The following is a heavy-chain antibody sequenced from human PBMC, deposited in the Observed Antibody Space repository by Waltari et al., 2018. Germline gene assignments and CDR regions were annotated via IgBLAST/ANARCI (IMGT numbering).Heavy chain of an antibody. Sequence: QVQLQESGPGLVKPSETLSLTCTVSGGSISSYYWSWIRQPPGKGLEWIGYIYYSGSANYNPSLKSRVTISVATSKNQFSLKLSSVPAADTAVYCGARAGGNSNFYYFDYWGQGTLVTVSS. J-gene: IGHJ4*02. CDR2: IYYSGSA. D-gene: IGHD2-21*02. V-gene: IGHV4-59*01. CDR3: ARAGGNSNFYYFDY. CDR1: GGSISSYY.